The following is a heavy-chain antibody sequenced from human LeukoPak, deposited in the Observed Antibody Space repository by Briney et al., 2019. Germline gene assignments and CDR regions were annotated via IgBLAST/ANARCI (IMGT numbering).Heavy chain of an antibody. CDR2: IDWDDDK. D-gene: IGHD6-19*01. J-gene: IGHJ4*02. CDR3: ARALAVAGGSPFDY. Sequence: SGPTLVNPTQTLTLTCTFSGFSLTTSGMCVTWIRQPPGKALEWLARIDWDDDKYYSASLKTRLTISKDTSKNQVVLTMTNLDPVDTATFYCARALAVAGGSPFDYWGQGTVDTVSS. V-gene: IGHV2-70*11. CDR1: GFSLTTSGMC.